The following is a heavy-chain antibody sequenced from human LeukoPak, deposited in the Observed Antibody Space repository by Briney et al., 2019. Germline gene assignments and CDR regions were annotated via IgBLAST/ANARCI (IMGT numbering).Heavy chain of an antibody. CDR1: GGTFSSYA. CDR2: IIPIFGTA. V-gene: IGHV1-69*05. Sequence: SVKVSCKASGGTFSSYAISWVRQAPGQGLVWMGGIIPIFGTANYAQKFQGRVTITTDESTSTAYMELSSLRSEDTAVYYCASSLGYDFWSGYSVYYFDYWGQGTLVTVSS. J-gene: IGHJ4*02. CDR3: ASSLGYDFWSGYSVYYFDY. D-gene: IGHD3-3*01.